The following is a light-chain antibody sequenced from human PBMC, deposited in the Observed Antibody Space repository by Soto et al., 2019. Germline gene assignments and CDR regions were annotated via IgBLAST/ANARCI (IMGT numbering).Light chain of an antibody. CDR3: LQDYSYPRT. V-gene: IGKV1-6*01. Sequence: AIQVTQSPSSLSASVGDRVTITCRTSQDIGNDLGWYQQKPGKAPNLLIYAASSLQSGVPSRFSGSGSVTDFTLTISSLQPEDYATYYCLQDYSYPRTFGPGTKVELK. CDR2: AAS. J-gene: IGKJ1*01. CDR1: QDIGND.